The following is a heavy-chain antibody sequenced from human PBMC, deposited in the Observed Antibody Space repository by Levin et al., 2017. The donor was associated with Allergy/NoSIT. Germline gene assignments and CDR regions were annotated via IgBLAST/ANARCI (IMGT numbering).Heavy chain of an antibody. Sequence: GGSLRLSCAASGFTFSYYSMNWVRQAPGKGLEWVSSISSSSSFIYYSDSVKGRFTISRDNAKNSLYLQMNSLRALDTAVYYCGKAGACAYYDSRSRQNWFDPWGQGPLVTVSS. V-gene: IGHV3-21*01. J-gene: IGHJ5*02. CDR3: GKAGACAYYDSRSRQNWFDP. CDR2: ISSSSSFI. CDR1: GFTFSYYS. D-gene: IGHD3-10*01.